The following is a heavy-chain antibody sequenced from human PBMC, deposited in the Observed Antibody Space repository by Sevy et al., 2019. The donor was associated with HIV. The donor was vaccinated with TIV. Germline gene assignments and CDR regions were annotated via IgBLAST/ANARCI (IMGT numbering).Heavy chain of an antibody. CDR1: GGSISSYY. Sequence: SETLSLTCTVSGGSISSYYWSWIRQPPGKGLEWIGYFYYSGDTDYNSSLKNRVTISVDKSKNQLSLRLSSMTAADTAVYYCARERYDSNWYGLESGNDALDVWGQGTLVTVSS. CDR2: FYYSGDT. J-gene: IGHJ3*01. CDR3: ARERYDSNWYGLESGNDALDV. D-gene: IGHD4-4*01. V-gene: IGHV4-59*01.